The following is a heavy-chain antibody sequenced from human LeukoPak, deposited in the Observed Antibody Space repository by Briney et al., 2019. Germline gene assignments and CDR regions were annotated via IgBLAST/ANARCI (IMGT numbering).Heavy chain of an antibody. Sequence: ASVKVSCKASGYTFTSYGYSWVRQAPGQGLEWMGWISAYNGNTKYARKFQGRVTMTTVTSTSTAYMELRSLTSDDTAVYYCARARTLEPSPSNAFDIWGQGTMVTVSS. V-gene: IGHV1-18*01. CDR2: ISAYNGNT. D-gene: IGHD1-1*01. J-gene: IGHJ3*02. CDR3: ARARTLEPSPSNAFDI. CDR1: GYTFTSYG.